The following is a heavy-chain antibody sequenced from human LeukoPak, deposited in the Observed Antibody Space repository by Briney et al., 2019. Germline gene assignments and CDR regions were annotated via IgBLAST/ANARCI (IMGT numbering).Heavy chain of an antibody. CDR2: ISSSSSYI. CDR1: GFTFSSYS. D-gene: IGHD3-22*01. J-gene: IGHJ5*02. Sequence: KPGGSLRLSCAASGFTFSSYSMNWVRQAPGKGLGWVSSISSSSSYIYYADSVKGRFTISRDNAKNSLYLQMNSLRAEDTAVYYCARDHYYYNIGRFDPWGQGTLVTVSS. CDR3: ARDHYYYNIGRFDP. V-gene: IGHV3-21*01.